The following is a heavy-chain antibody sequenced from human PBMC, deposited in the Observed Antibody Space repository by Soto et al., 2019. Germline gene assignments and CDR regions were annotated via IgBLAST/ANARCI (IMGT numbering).Heavy chain of an antibody. CDR3: ARLEGLATISYYFDF. Sequence: QLQLQESGPGLVKPSETLSLTCSVSDDSINSDKYYWGWIRQPPGKGLEWIGSIYYRGNAYYNPSLQPPVTISLDKSKSQCSLKLNSVTAADSAVYFCARLEGLATISYYFDFWGPGALVTVSS. J-gene: IGHJ4*02. CDR1: DDSINSDKYY. V-gene: IGHV4-39*01. CDR2: IYYRGNA. D-gene: IGHD3-9*01.